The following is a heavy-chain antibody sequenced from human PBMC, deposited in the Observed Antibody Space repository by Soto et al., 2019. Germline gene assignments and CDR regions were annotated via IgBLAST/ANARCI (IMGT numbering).Heavy chain of an antibody. CDR2: TYYRSKWYN. J-gene: IGHJ6*02. CDR1: GDSVSSNSAA. V-gene: IGHV6-1*01. CDR3: ARGGRIQYYYYYGMDV. Sequence: SQTLSLTCAISGDSVSSNSAAWNWIRQSPSRGLEWLGRTYYRSKWYNDYAVSVESRITINPETSKNQFSLQLNSVTPEDTAVYYCARGGRIQYYYYYGMDVWGQGTTVTVSS.